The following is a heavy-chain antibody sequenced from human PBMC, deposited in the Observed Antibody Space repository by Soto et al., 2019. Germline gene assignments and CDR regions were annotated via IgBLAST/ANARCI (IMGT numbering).Heavy chain of an antibody. V-gene: IGHV3-23*01. CDR2: VSIGGST. CDR1: GFTFSSYA. CDR3: AKRRGAGGHFDY. D-gene: IGHD2-15*01. Sequence: GGSLRLSCAASGFTFSSYAMGWVRQGPGKGLEWVAVVSIGGSTHYADSVRGRFTISRDNSKNALSLQMNSLTAEDTAVYFCAKRRGAGGHFDYWGQGALVTVSS. J-gene: IGHJ4*02.